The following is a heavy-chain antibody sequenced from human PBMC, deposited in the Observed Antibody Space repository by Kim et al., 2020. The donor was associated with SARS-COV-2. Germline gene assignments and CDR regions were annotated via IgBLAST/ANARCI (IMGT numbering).Heavy chain of an antibody. Sequence: SETLSLTCTVSGGSINSDDYYWSWIRQPPGKDLEWIGYIYYTGSTYYSPSLKSRPTISKDTSKNQFSLKLTSVTAADTAVYYCAGTVMWYYFDYWGQGSLVTVSS. CDR1: GGSINSDDYY. CDR3: AGTVMWYYFDY. V-gene: IGHV4-30-4*01. J-gene: IGHJ4*02. D-gene: IGHD3-16*01. CDR2: IYYTGST.